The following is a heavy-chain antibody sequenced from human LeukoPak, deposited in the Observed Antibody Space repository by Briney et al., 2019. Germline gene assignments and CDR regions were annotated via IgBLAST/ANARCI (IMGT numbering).Heavy chain of an antibody. Sequence: ASETLSLTCTVPGGSISSSSYYWGWIRQPPGKGLEWIGSIYYSGSTYYNPSLKSRVTISVDTSKNQFSLKLSSVTAADTAVYYCARNRGPRAAAINWFDPWGQGTLVTVSS. D-gene: IGHD6-13*01. CDR3: ARNRGPRAAAINWFDP. CDR1: GGSISSSSYY. CDR2: IYYSGST. V-gene: IGHV4-39*07. J-gene: IGHJ5*02.